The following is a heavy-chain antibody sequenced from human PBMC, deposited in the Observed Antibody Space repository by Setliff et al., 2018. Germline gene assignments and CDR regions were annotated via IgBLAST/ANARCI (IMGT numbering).Heavy chain of an antibody. CDR3: ARDLGHGGDSDY. CDR1: GYSIGRDYY. Sequence: SETLSLTCAVSGYSIGRDYYGGWIRQPPGKGLEWIGSIYHSGRTYDNPSLKSRVTVSIDTSKNQVSLKLNSVTATDTAVYYCARDLGHGGDSDYWGQGILVTVSS. D-gene: IGHD2-21*02. J-gene: IGHJ4*02. CDR2: IYHSGRT. V-gene: IGHV4-38-2*02.